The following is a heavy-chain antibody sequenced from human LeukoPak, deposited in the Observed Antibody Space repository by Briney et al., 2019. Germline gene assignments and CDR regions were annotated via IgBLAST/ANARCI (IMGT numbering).Heavy chain of an antibody. J-gene: IGHJ4*02. Sequence: PGGSLRLSCAASGFTFSSYRMNWVRQAPGRGLEWVSYISSSSSTIYYADSVKGRFTISRDNAKNSLYLQINSRRDEDTAIYYCARDRYYDIVCWGRAALASVSS. V-gene: IGHV3-48*02. CDR2: ISSSSSTI. CDR3: ARDRYYDIVC. CDR1: GFTFSSYR. D-gene: IGHD3-22*01.